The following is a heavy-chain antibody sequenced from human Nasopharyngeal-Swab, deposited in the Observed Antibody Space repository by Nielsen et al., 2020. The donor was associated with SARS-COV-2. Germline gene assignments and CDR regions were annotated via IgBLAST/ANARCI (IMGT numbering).Heavy chain of an antibody. J-gene: IGHJ6*02. V-gene: IGHV4-61*01. D-gene: IGHD3-10*01. CDR1: GGSVSSGSYY. CDR3: ARDHYGSGSPSMDV. Sequence: LETLSLTCTVSGGSVSSGSYYWSWIRQPPGKGLEWIGYIYYSGSTNYNPSLKSRVTISVDTSKNQFSLKLSSVTAADTAVYYCARDHYGSGSPSMDVWGQGTTVTVSS. CDR2: IYYSGST.